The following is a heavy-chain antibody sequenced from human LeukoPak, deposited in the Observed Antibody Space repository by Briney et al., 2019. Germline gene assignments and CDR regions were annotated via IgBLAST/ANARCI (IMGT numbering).Heavy chain of an antibody. D-gene: IGHD5-18*01. Sequence: GGSLRLSCAASGFTFSSYEMNWVRQAPGKGLEWVSYISSSGSTIYYADSVKGGFTISRDNAKNSLYLQMNSLRAEDTAVYCWARFFGKEQLWLDYYYGMDGWGQRTKVTGSS. CDR2: ISSSGSTI. V-gene: IGHV3-48*03. CDR3: ARFFGKEQLWLDYYYGMDG. J-gene: IGHJ6*02. CDR1: GFTFSSYE.